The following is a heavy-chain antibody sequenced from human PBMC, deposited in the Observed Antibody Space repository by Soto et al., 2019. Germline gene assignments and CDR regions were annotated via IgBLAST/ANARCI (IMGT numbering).Heavy chain of an antibody. V-gene: IGHV1-2*02. CDR1: GYTFTGYY. CDR2: ISPDSGGT. J-gene: IGHJ4*02. CDR3: AGASSRVSSVVAAY. Sequence: ASVKVSCKASGYTFTGYYLHWVRQAPGHGLEWMGWISPDSGGTNYAQKFQGRVTMTSDMPSRTVYMQLSNLRSDDTAVYYCAGASSRVSSVVAAYWGQGTLVTVSS. D-gene: IGHD2-15*01.